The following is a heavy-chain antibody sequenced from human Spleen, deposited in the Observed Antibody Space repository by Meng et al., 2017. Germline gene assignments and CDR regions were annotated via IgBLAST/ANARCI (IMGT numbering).Heavy chain of an antibody. Sequence: QVQLVQSGAEVRKPGASVKVSCKASGYIFTGNYIHWVRQAPGQGLEWMGRINTFSGDTNHAQKFQGRVAMTRDTSISTVYMDLSRLKSDDTAVYYCARANVDGVAIDYWGQGTLVTVSS. D-gene: IGHD3-3*01. V-gene: IGHV1-2*06. J-gene: IGHJ4*02. CDR3: ARANVDGVAIDY. CDR1: GYIFTGNY. CDR2: INTFSGDT.